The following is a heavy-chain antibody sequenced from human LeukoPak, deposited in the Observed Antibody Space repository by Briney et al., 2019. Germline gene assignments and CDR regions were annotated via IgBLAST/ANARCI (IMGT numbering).Heavy chain of an antibody. D-gene: IGHD6-13*01. CDR1: GGSISSSSYY. Sequence: PSETLSLTCTVSGGSISSSSYYWGWIRQPPGKGLEWIGSIYYSGSTYYNPSLKSRVTISGDTSKNQFSLKLSSVTAADTAVYYCARDRGIAQGWFDPWGQGTLVTVSS. CDR3: ARDRGIAQGWFDP. CDR2: IYYSGST. V-gene: IGHV4-39*07. J-gene: IGHJ5*02.